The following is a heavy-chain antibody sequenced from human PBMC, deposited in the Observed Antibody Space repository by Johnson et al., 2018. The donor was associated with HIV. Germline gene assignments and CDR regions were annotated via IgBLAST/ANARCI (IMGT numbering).Heavy chain of an antibody. J-gene: IGHJ3*02. D-gene: IGHD6-19*01. CDR3: ARAGDEYSSGWGGYRDAFDI. Sequence: VQLVESGGGLIQPGGSLRLSCAASGFTVSSNYMSWVRQAPGKGLEWVSVIYSGGSTYYADSVKGRFTISRDNSKNTLYLQMNRLRAEDTAVYYCARAGDEYSSGWGGYRDAFDIWGQGTMVTVSS. CDR1: GFTVSSNY. V-gene: IGHV3-53*01. CDR2: IYSGGST.